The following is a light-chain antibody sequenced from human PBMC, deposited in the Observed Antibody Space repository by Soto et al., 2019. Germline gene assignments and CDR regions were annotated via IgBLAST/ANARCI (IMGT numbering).Light chain of an antibody. J-gene: IGLJ2*01. V-gene: IGLV2-14*03. CDR2: DVS. Sequence: QSALTQPASVSGSPGQSITISCTGTSSDVGTYNYVSWYQHHQGKAPKLMIYDVSNRPSGVSNRFSGSKSGNTASLTISGLQAEDEADYYCSSYTSSSTLLFGGGTKVTVL. CDR1: SSDVGTYNY. CDR3: SSYTSSSTLL.